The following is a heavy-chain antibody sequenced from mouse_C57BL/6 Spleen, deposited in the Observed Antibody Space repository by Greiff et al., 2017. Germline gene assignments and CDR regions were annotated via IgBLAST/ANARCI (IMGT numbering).Heavy chain of an antibody. CDR1: GYTFTDYY. CDR2: INPYNGGT. CDR3: ARGAYGSSYSWYFDV. V-gene: IGHV1-19*01. J-gene: IGHJ1*03. Sequence: VQLQQSGPVLVKPGASVKMSCKASGYTFTDYYMNWVKQSHGKSLEWIGVINPYNGGTSYNQKFKGKATLTVDKSSSTAYMELNSLTSEDSAVYYCARGAYGSSYSWYFDVWGTGTTVTVSS. D-gene: IGHD1-1*01.